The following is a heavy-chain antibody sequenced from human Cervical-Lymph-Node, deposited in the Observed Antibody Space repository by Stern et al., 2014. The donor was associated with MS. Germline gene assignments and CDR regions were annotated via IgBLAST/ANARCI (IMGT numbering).Heavy chain of an antibody. J-gene: IGHJ4*02. D-gene: IGHD3-9*01. CDR2: ITHIFGKA. CDR3: ARTNILTGYYMSY. V-gene: IGHV1-69*01. Sequence: VQLVESGAEVKKPGPSVKVSCKASGGTFSSYAISWVRQAPGKGLEWMGGITHIFGKANYAQKFQGRATITADESKSTPYTELSSLRSEDTALYYCARTNILTGYYMSYWGQGTLVTVSS. CDR1: GGTFSSYA.